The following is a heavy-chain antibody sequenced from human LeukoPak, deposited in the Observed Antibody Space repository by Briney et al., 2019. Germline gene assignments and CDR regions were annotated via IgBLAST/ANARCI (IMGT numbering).Heavy chain of an antibody. Sequence: PSETLSLPCTVSGDSISSGDYYWSWIRQPAGKGLEWIGRIYTSGSTNYNPSLKSRVTISVDTSKNQFSLKLTSVTAADTAVYYCARGPYKYDGSGAFDIWGQGTMVTVSS. CDR1: GDSISSGDYY. V-gene: IGHV4-61*02. CDR2: IYTSGST. D-gene: IGHD3-22*01. CDR3: ARGPYKYDGSGAFDI. J-gene: IGHJ3*02.